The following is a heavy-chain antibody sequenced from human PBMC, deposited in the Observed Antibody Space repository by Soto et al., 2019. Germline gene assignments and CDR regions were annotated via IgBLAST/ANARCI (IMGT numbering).Heavy chain of an antibody. CDR3: AKNLPRTGRFDY. J-gene: IGHJ4*02. V-gene: IGHV4-39*01. CDR1: GACIASTTYF. Sequence: PSETLSVTCTLSGACIASTTYFWAWIRQPPGRGLEWVGSIYSSGKTHYNPSIKNRVTISVDRSKNQFSRQMTTVTAADTAVYYCAKNLPRTGRFDYWGQGTLVTVSS. CDR2: IYSSGKT.